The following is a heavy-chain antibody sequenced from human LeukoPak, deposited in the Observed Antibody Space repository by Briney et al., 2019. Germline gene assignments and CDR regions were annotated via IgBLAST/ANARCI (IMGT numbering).Heavy chain of an antibody. Sequence: QPGGSLRLSCAASGFTFSRHWMHWVRQAPGKGLEWVANMKQDASEYYYADSVRGRFTISRDHAKNSLYLQMNSLRAEDTAVYYCARDRSDGYNLLDYWGQGTLVTVSS. CDR1: GFTFSRHW. CDR3: ARDRSDGYNLLDY. CDR2: MKQDASEY. V-gene: IGHV3-7*01. D-gene: IGHD5-24*01. J-gene: IGHJ4*02.